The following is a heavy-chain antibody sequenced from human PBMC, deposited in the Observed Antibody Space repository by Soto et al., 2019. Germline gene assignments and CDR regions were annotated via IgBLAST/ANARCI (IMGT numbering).Heavy chain of an antibody. D-gene: IGHD4-17*01. J-gene: IGHJ5*02. V-gene: IGHV4-59*12. CDR2: IYYSGSP. CDR1: GDSISPYY. Sequence: PSETLSLTCIVSGDSISPYYWTWIRQPPGKGLEWIGHIYYSGSPNYNPSLKSRVTISVDKSKNQFSLKLSSVTAADTAVYYCARVWTTVTNWFDPWGQGTLVTVSS. CDR3: ARVWTTVTNWFDP.